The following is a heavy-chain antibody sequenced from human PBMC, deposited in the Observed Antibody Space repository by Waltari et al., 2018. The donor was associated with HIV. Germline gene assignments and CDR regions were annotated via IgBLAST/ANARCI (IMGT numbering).Heavy chain of an antibody. CDR3: ARQNDPAGITMIVVVIPRLWFDP. V-gene: IGHV4-39*01. CDR1: GGSISSSSYY. Sequence: QLQLQESGPGLVKPSETLSLTCTVSGGSISSSSYYWGWIRQPPGKGLEWIGSIYYIGGTAINPPPKSRVTMSVETSKNQFSLKLSSVTAADTAVYYCARQNDPAGITMIVVVIPRLWFDPWGQGTLVTVSS. J-gene: IGHJ5*02. CDR2: IYYIGGT. D-gene: IGHD3-22*01.